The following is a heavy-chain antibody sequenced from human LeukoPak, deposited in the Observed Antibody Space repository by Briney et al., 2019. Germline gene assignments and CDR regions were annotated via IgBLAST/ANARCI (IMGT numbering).Heavy chain of an antibody. CDR1: GFTFSSYA. D-gene: IGHD3-3*01. Sequence: GGSLRLSCAASGFTFSSYAMSWVRQAPGKGLEWASAISGSGGSTYYADSVKGRFTISRDNSKNTLYLQMNSLRAEDTAVYYCAKGSITIFGVVMEYYFDYWGQGTLVTVSS. V-gene: IGHV3-23*01. CDR3: AKGSITIFGVVMEYYFDY. J-gene: IGHJ4*02. CDR2: ISGSGGST.